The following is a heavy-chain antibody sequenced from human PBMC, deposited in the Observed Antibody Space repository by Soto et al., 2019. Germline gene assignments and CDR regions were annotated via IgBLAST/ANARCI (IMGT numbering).Heavy chain of an antibody. J-gene: IGHJ4*02. V-gene: IGHV3-21*01. D-gene: IGHD2-2*01. CDR2: ISSSSSYI. CDR1: GFTFSSYS. Sequence: EVQLVESGGGLVKPGGSLRLSCAASGFTFSSYSMNWVRQAPGKGLEWVSSISSSSSYIYYADSVKGRFTISRDNAKNSLYLQMNSLSAEDTAVYYCARDLGYGSSTSGYAMYYFNYWGQGTLVTVSA. CDR3: ARDLGYGSSTSGYAMYYFNY.